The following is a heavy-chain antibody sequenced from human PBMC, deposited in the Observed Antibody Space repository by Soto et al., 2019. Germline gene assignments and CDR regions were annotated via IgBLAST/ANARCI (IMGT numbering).Heavy chain of an antibody. V-gene: IGHV1-69*18. CDR3: ARVVMTTVTASFYYGLDV. D-gene: IGHD4-4*01. CDR2: IIPLIGTA. J-gene: IGHJ6*02. Sequence: QVQLVQSGAEVRKPGSSVTVSCKASGGTFSTYGITWVRQAPGQGLEWMGNIIPLIGTANYAQRFRGRVTLTADEWTNTAYMALTSLRSEVTAVYYCARVVMTTVTASFYYGLDVCGQGTTVTVSS. CDR1: GGTFSTYG.